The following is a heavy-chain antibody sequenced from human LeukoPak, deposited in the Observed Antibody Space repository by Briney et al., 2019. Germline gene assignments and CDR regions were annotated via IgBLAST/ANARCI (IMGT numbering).Heavy chain of an antibody. D-gene: IGHD3-16*01. J-gene: IGHJ3*02. Sequence: PGGSLRLSCAASGFTFSSYSMNWVRQAPGKGLEWVSSISSSSSYICYADSVKGRFTISRDNAKNSLYLQMNSLRAEDTAVYYCARDLGKVYDNVWGSYPDDAFDIWGQGTMVTVSS. CDR2: ISSSSSYI. CDR3: ARDLGKVYDNVWGSYPDDAFDI. V-gene: IGHV3-21*01. CDR1: GFTFSSYS.